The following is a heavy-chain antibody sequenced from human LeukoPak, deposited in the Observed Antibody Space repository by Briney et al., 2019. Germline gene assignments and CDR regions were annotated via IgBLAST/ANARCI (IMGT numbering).Heavy chain of an antibody. J-gene: IGHJ4*02. CDR1: GFSFSNYL. CDR3: AKDLPRSKSFDY. Sequence: GGSLRLSCAVSGFSFSNYLMSWVRHAPGKGLECVSAISGSGGTYYADSVKGRFTISRDNSKNTLYLQMSSLRGEDTAVYYCAKDLPRSKSFDYWGQGTLVTVSS. V-gene: IGHV3-23*01. CDR2: ISGSGGT.